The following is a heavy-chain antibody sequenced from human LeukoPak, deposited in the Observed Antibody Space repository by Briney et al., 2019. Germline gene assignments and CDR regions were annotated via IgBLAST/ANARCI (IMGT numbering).Heavy chain of an antibody. V-gene: IGHV5-10-1*01. J-gene: IGHJ6*02. D-gene: IGHD3-22*01. CDR1: GYSFTSYW. CDR3: AAEGYYYDSSGYYPEYYYYGMDV. CDR2: IDPSDSYT. Sequence: GESLKISCKGSGYSFTSYWISWVRQMPGKGLEWMGTIDPSDSYTNYSPSFQGHVTISADKSISTAYLQWSSLKASDTAMYYCAAEGYYYDSSGYYPEYYYYGMDVWGQGTTVTVSS.